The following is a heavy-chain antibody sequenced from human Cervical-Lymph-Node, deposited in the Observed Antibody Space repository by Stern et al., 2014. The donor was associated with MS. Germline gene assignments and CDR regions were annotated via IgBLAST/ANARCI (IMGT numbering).Heavy chain of an antibody. D-gene: IGHD3-22*01. CDR3: AAIRDYYDSSGYDAFDI. J-gene: IGHJ3*02. CDR1: GFTFTSSD. Sequence: VQLVQSGPEVKKPGTSVKVSCKASGFTFTSSDVQWVRQAPGQRLEWIGWIGAGSGNTNYAQKFQERVTITRDTSTNTDYIVLSSLRSEDTAVYYCAAIRDYYDSSGYDAFDIWGQGTMVTVSS. V-gene: IGHV1-58*01. CDR2: IGAGSGNT.